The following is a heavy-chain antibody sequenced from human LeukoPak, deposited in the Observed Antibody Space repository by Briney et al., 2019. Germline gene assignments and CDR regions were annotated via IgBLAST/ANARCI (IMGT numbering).Heavy chain of an antibody. CDR2: IYYSGST. J-gene: IGHJ3*02. CDR3: ARAKGYGVNAFDI. CDR1: GGSISSGDYY. V-gene: IGHV4-31*03. Sequence: SQTLSLTCTVSGGSISSGDYYWSWIRQHPGKGLEWIGYIYYSGSTYYNPSLKSRVTISVDTSKNQFSLKLSSVTAADTAVYYCARAKGYGVNAFDIWGQGTMVTVSS. D-gene: IGHD6-13*01.